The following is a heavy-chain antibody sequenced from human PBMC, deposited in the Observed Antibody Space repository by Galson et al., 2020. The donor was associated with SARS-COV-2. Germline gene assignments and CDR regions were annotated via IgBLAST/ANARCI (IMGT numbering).Heavy chain of an antibody. Sequence: ASVKVSCKASGYTFTSYGISWVRQAPGQGLEWMGWISAYNGNTNYAQKLQGRVTMTTDTSTSTAYMELRSLRSDDTAVYYCARPSEGWLQAYFDYWGQGTLVTVSS. CDR3: ARPSEGWLQAYFDY. CDR2: ISAYNGNT. CDR1: GYTFTSYG. D-gene: IGHD5-12*01. J-gene: IGHJ4*02. V-gene: IGHV1-18*01.